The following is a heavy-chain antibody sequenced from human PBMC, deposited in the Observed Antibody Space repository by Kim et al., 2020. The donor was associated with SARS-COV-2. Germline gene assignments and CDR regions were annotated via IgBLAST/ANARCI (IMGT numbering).Heavy chain of an antibody. CDR2: ITGSGGNT. J-gene: IGHJ4*02. V-gene: IGHV3-23*01. D-gene: IGHD5-18*01. CDR3: AKGIQLDY. Sequence: GGSLRLSCAASGFTFSSYVMSWVRQAPGKGLEWVSGITGSGGNTYYADSVKGRFTISRDNSKNTLYLQMNSLRAEDTALYYCAKGIQLDYWGQGTLLTVSS. CDR1: GFTFSSYV.